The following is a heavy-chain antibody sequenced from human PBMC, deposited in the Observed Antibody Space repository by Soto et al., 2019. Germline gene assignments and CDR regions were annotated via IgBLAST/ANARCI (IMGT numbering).Heavy chain of an antibody. Sequence: SETLSLTYTVSGGSISSSSYYWGWIRQPPGKGLEWIGSIYYSGSTYYNPSLKSRVTISVDTSKNQFSLKLSYVTAADTAVYYCARQSYSHDYGDYDPLGFDYWGQGTLVTVSS. CDR3: ARQSYSHDYGDYDPLGFDY. D-gene: IGHD4-17*01. CDR1: GGSISSSSYY. J-gene: IGHJ4*01. CDR2: IYYSGST. V-gene: IGHV4-39*01.